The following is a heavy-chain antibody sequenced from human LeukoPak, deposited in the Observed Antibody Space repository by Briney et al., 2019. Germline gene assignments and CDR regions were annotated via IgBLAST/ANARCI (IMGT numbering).Heavy chain of an antibody. CDR2: IYSGGTT. J-gene: IGHJ4*02. D-gene: IGHD6-13*01. CDR3: ARSVPHFTWSIAASGFDY. CDR1: GFNVSSNY. V-gene: IGHV3-53*01. Sequence: GGSLRLSCAASGFNVSSNYISWIRHAPGNGLGWVELIYSGGTTKFGGSVKGRFPISRNNSKNTVFFQMNNLRGEDTAVYYCARSVPHFTWSIAASGFDYWGQGTLVTVSS.